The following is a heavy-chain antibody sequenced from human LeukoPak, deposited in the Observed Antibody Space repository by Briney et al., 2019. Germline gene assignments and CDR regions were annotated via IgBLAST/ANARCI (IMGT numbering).Heavy chain of an antibody. CDR3: TSSQTGDYFDY. J-gene: IGHJ4*02. Sequence: SGTLSLTCAVSGGSISSSNWWSWVRQPPGKGLEWIGEIYHSGSTNYNPSLKSRVTISVDKSKNQFSLKLNSVTAADTAVYYCTSSQTGDYFDYWGQGILVTVSS. V-gene: IGHV4-4*02. CDR1: GGSISSSNW. D-gene: IGHD7-27*01. CDR2: IYHSGST.